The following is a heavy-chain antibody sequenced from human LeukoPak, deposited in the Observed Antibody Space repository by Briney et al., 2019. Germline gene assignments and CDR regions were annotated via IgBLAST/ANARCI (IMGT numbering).Heavy chain of an antibody. CDR2: IRSDGSNK. CDR1: GFTFSSYG. Sequence: GGSLRLSCATSGFTFSSYGMHWVRQAPGKGLQWVAFIRSDGSNKYYADSVKGRFTISRDNSKNTVYLQMDSLRVEDTAVYYCAKPGLVVPAAGYFDYWGQGILVTVSS. V-gene: IGHV3-30*02. CDR3: AKPGLVVPAAGYFDY. J-gene: IGHJ4*02. D-gene: IGHD2-2*01.